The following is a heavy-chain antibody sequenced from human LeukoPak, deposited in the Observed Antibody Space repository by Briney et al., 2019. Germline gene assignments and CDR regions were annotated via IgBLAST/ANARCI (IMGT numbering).Heavy chain of an antibody. CDR3: ARDQPLGHYNFDY. J-gene: IGHJ4*02. D-gene: IGHD3/OR15-3a*01. CDR2: ISGYNYNT. Sequence: EASVKVSCKASGYTFTSYGISWVRQAPGQGLEWMGWISGYNYNTEYAEKFQGRVTMTTDTSTRTVYMELRSLRSDDTAVYYCARDQPLGHYNFDYWGQGTLVTVSS. CDR1: GYTFTSYG. V-gene: IGHV1-18*01.